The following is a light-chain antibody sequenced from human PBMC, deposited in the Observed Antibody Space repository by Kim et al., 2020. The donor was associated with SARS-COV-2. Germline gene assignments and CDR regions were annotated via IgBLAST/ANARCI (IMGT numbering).Light chain of an antibody. CDR1: QSVSSS. CDR3: HQRSSWPRT. CDR2: DAS. V-gene: IGKV3-11*01. Sequence: FSPGERATLSCRASQSVSSSLAWFQQKPGQSPRLLIYDASKRATGIPATFSGSGSGTDFTLTISSLEPEDFAVYYCHQRSSWPRTFGQGTKVDIK. J-gene: IGKJ1*01.